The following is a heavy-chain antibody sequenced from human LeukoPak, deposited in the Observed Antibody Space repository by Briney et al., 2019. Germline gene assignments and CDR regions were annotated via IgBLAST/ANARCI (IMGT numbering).Heavy chain of an antibody. V-gene: IGHV1-18*04. Sequence: ASVKVSCKASGYTFTSCGISWVRQAPGQGLEWMGWISAYNGNTNYAQKLQGRVTMTTDTSTSTAYMELRSLRSDDTAVYYCARVEAAALTFDYWGQGTLVTVSS. CDR2: ISAYNGNT. CDR1: GYTFTSCG. J-gene: IGHJ4*02. CDR3: ARVEAAALTFDY. D-gene: IGHD6-13*01.